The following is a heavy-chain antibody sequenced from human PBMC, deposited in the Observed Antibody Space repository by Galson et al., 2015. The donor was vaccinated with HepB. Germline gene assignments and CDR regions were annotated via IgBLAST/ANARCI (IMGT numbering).Heavy chain of an antibody. Sequence: SVKVSCKASGYTFSTYGITWVRQAPGQGLEWMGWISAYNGDTNYAQKLQGRVTMTTDTSTSTAYMELRSLRSDDTAMYYCVRDRAVHTITTPPYFDYWGHGTLVTVSS. CDR3: VRDRAVHTITTPPYFDY. D-gene: IGHD4-11*01. CDR1: GYTFSTYG. CDR2: ISAYNGDT. J-gene: IGHJ4*01. V-gene: IGHV1-18*01.